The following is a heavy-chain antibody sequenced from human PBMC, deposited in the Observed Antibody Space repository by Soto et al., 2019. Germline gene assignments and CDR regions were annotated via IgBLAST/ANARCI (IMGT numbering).Heavy chain of an antibody. Sequence: GGSLRLSCAASGFTFDDYAMHWVRQAPGKGLEWVSGISWNSGSIGYADSVKGRFTISSDNAKNSLYLQMNSLRAEDTALYYCAKDMVVVAATLNDAFDIWGQGTMVTVSS. CDR1: GFTFDDYA. J-gene: IGHJ3*02. D-gene: IGHD2-15*01. CDR3: AKDMVVVAATLNDAFDI. V-gene: IGHV3-9*01. CDR2: ISWNSGSI.